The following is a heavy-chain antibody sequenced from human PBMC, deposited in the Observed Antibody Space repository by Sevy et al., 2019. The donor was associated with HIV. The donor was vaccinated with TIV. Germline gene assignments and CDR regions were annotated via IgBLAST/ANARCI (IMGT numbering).Heavy chain of an antibody. J-gene: IGHJ4*02. Sequence: GGSLGLSCAASGFTFSNYWMHWVRQAPGKGLVWVSRVNSDGTSTTYADSVKGRFTISRDNAKNTLCLQMSSLRAEDTAVYYCVAANSWEDYWGQGTLVTVSS. CDR2: VNSDGTST. D-gene: IGHD6-13*01. CDR1: GFTFSNYW. V-gene: IGHV3-74*01. CDR3: VAANSWEDY.